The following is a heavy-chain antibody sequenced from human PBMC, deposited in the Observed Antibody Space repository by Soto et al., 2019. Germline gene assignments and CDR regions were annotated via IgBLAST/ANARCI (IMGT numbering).Heavy chain of an antibody. V-gene: IGHV3-48*03. CDR3: VRDLHEPLAADALREAN. Sequence: RLSCAASGFPFSSYEMHWVRQAQGKGLEWISYISSSGTGTYYADSVRGRFTMSRDNTKNSVSLQMYSLRAEDTAIYYCVRDLHEPLAADALREANWGQGTQVTVSS. CDR2: ISSSGTGT. CDR1: GFPFSSYE. J-gene: IGHJ4*02. D-gene: IGHD4-17*01.